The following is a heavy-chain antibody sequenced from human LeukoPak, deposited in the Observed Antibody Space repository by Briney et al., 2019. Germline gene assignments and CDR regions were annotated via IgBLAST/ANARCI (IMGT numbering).Heavy chain of an antibody. J-gene: IGHJ6*02. CDR2: IYYSGST. CDR1: GGSISSSSYY. CDR3: ARDTYFYDSSGAKRYYGMDV. Sequence: PSETLSLTCTVSGGSISSSSYYWGWIRQPPGKGLEWIGSIYYSGSTYYNPSLKSRVTISVDTSKNQFSLKLSSVTAADTAVYSCARDTYFYDSSGAKRYYGMDVWGQGTTVTVSS. D-gene: IGHD3-22*01. V-gene: IGHV4-39*02.